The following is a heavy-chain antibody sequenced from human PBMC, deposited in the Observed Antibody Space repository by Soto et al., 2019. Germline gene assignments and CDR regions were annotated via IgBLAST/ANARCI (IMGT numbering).Heavy chain of an antibody. CDR1: GFTSTRYS. Sequence: GGSLRLSCAASGFTSTRYSMNWVRQAPGKGLEWVSSISSTTNYIYYGDSMKGRFTISRDNAKNSLYLEMDSLRAEDTAVYYCARESEDLTSNFDYWGQGTLVTVSS. V-gene: IGHV3-21*06. CDR2: ISSTTNYI. J-gene: IGHJ4*02. CDR3: ARESEDLTSNFDY.